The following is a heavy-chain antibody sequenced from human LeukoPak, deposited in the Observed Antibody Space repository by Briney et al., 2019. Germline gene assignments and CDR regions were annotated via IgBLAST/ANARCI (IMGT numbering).Heavy chain of an antibody. V-gene: IGHV3-53*01. CDR2: IYSGGST. CDR3: AGTDHYYYYGMDV. CDR1: GFTFSSYW. Sequence: PGGSLRLSCAASGFTFSSYWMNWVRQAPGKGLEWVSVIYSGGSTYYADSVKGRFTISRDNSKNTLYLQMNSLRAEDTAVYYCAGTDHYYYYGMDVWGQGTTVTVSS. D-gene: IGHD6-13*01. J-gene: IGHJ6*02.